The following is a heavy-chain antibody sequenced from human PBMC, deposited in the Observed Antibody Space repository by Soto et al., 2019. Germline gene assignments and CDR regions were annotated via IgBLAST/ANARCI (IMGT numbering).Heavy chain of an antibody. CDR1: GFTFSSYS. J-gene: IGHJ4*02. CDR2: ISSSSSYI. D-gene: IGHD3-22*01. V-gene: IGHV3-21*01. CDR3: ARSPRSCYYLLAFTAFDY. Sequence: EVQLVESGGGLVKPGGSLRLSCAASGFTFSSYSMNWVRQAPGKGLEWVSSISSSSSYIYYADSVKGRFTISRDNAKNSLYLQMNSLRAEDTAVYYCARSPRSCYYLLAFTAFDYWGQGTLVTVSS.